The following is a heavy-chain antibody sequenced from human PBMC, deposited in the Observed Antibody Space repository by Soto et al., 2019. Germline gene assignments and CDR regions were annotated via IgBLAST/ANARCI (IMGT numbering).Heavy chain of an antibody. CDR3: ARDRISYDFWSGYYTGYYCYYGMDV. CDR2: IIPIFGTA. D-gene: IGHD3-3*01. CDR1: GGTFSSYA. V-gene: IGHV1-69*01. J-gene: IGHJ6*02. Sequence: QVQLVQSGAEVKKPGSSVKVSCKASGGTFSSYAISWVRQAPGQGLEWMGGIIPIFGTANYAQKFQGRVTITADESTSTAYMELSRLRSEDTAVYYCARDRISYDFWSGYYTGYYCYYGMDVWGQGTTVTVSS.